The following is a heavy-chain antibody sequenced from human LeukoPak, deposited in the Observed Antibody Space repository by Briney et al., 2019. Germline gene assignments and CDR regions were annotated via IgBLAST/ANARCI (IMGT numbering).Heavy chain of an antibody. Sequence: SVKVSCKASGYSFTAYYVHWVRQAPGQGLEWMGWINPKSGGTNYAQKFQGRVTMTRDTSISTAYMELSRLRSDDTAVYYCAREYVLSDYYYYMDVWGKGTTVTVSS. CDR1: GYSFTAYY. V-gene: IGHV1-2*02. CDR3: AREYVLSDYYYYMDV. D-gene: IGHD3-16*01. J-gene: IGHJ6*03. CDR2: INPKSGGT.